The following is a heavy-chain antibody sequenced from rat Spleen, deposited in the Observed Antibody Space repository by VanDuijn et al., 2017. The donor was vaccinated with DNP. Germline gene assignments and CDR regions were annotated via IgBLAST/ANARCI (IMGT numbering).Heavy chain of an antibody. D-gene: IGHD1-12*02. CDR3: TRDRDYDGSFYYGMDA. CDR2: IWKHGAT. J-gene: IGHJ4*01. Sequence: VQLQESGPGLVKPSQSLSLICSVTNYSITSSYRWSWIRKFPGNKLEWMGVIWKHGATRYNSGLKSRLSISRDTSKSQVFLTMNSLQTEDTAIYFCTRDRDYDGSFYYGMDAWGQGTSVTVSS. CDR1: NYSITSSYR. V-gene: IGHV2-15*01.